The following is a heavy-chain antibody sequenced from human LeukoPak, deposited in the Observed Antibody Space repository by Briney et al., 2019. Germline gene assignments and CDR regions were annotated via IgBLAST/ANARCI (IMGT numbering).Heavy chain of an antibody. V-gene: IGHV4-39*07. D-gene: IGHD6-25*01. CDR3: ARGIQGGSAAVDFDY. CDR2: IYYSGST. Sequence: PSETLSLTCTVSGGSISSSSYYWGWIRQPPGKGLEWIGYIYYSGSTNYNPSLKSRVTISVDTSKNQFSLKLSSVTAADTAVYYCARGIQGGSAAVDFDYWGQGTLVTVS. J-gene: IGHJ4*02. CDR1: GGSISSSSYY.